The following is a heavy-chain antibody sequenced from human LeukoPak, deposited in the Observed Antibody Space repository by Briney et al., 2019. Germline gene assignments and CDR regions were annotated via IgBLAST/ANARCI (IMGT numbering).Heavy chain of an antibody. CDR3: ARDSSGPLYYFDY. D-gene: IGHD3-22*01. CDR2: INPNSGDT. J-gene: IGHJ4*02. CDR1: GYTFTGYY. V-gene: IGHV1-2*06. Sequence: GASVQVSRKTSGYTFTGYYLHWVRQAPGQGLEWMGRINPNSGDTNFAQKFQGRVTMTRDTSISTAYMELTRLRSDDTAVYYCARDSSGPLYYFDYWGQGTLVTVSS.